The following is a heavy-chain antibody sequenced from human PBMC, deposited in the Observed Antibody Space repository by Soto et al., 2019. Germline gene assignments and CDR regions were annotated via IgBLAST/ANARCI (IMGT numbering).Heavy chain of an antibody. D-gene: IGHD6-19*01. V-gene: IGHV4-39*01. CDR3: ARHIGGIGIAVAGPLDY. Sequence: SETLSLTCTVSGGSISSSSYYWGWIRQPPGKGLEWIGSIYYSGSTYYNPSLKSRVTISVDTSKNQFSLKLSSVTAADTAVYYCARHIGGIGIAVAGPLDYWGQGTLVTVSS. CDR1: GGSISSSSYY. J-gene: IGHJ4*02. CDR2: IYYSGST.